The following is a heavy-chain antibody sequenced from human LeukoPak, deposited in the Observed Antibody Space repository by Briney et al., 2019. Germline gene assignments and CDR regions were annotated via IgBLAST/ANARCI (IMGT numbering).Heavy chain of an antibody. CDR3: ARGLSSGWPDYYFDY. CDR2: IFFDGSNK. J-gene: IGHJ4*02. V-gene: IGHV3-30-3*01. Sequence: GGSLRLSCAASGFTFSTYAMHWVRQAPGKGLDWVAFIFFDGSNKYYADSVKGRFTISRDDSKNTLYLQMDSLRPEDTAVYYCARGLSSGWPDYYFDYWGQGTLVTVSS. D-gene: IGHD6-19*01. CDR1: GFTFSTYA.